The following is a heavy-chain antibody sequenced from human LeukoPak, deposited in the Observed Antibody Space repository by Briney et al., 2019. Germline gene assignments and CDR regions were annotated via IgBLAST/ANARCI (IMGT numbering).Heavy chain of an antibody. D-gene: IGHD6-19*01. CDR1: GGTFSSYG. J-gene: IGHJ4*02. V-gene: IGHV3-23*01. Sequence: SCKASGGTFSSYGMSWVRQAPGKGLEWVSTISGSGGSTYYADSVKGRFTISRDNSKNTLYLQMNSLRAEDTAVYYCARDESGESLQLTQWPVSHYFDYWGQGTLVTVSS. CDR2: ISGSGGST. CDR3: ARDESGESLQLTQWPVSHYFDY.